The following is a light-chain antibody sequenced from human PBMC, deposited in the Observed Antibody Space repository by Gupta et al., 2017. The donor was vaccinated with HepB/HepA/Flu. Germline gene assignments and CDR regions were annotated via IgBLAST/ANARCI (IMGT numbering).Light chain of an antibody. Sequence: SSALTQDPAASEALGQTISITCQRDSLSSYYASWHQQKLGPAPVLVIYGKNNRPSGIPDRFSGSSSGTTASFTITGDQAEDEAGYYCNSRDSSGNHLGVFGGGTKLTVL. CDR1: SLSSYY. J-gene: IGLJ2*01. V-gene: IGLV3-19*01. CDR2: GKN. CDR3: NSRDSSGNHLGV.